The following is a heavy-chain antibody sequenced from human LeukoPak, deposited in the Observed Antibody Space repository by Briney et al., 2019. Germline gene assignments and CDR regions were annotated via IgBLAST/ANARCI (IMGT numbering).Heavy chain of an antibody. J-gene: IGHJ5*02. V-gene: IGHV1-2*02. D-gene: IGHD3-16*01. CDR2: INPNSGGT. CDR1: GYTFTGYY. CDR3: AREVRSRDGWFDP. Sequence: GASVKVSCKASGYTFTGYYMHWVRQAPGQGLEWMGWINPNSGGTNYAQKLQGRVTMTTDTSTSTAYMELRSLRSDDTAVYYCAREVRSRDGWFDPWGQGTLVTVSS.